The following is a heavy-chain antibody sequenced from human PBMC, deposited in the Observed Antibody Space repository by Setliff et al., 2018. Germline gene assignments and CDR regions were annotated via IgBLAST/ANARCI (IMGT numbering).Heavy chain of an antibody. CDR3: VRDDADNYDAFDN. CDR2: ISRSSTYI. V-gene: IGHV3-21*01. J-gene: IGHJ3*02. Sequence: SGGSLRLSCAASGFTFSTHSMNWVRQAPGKGLEWVSSISRSSTYIYYADSMKGRFTISRDNAKNSLYLQMNGLRADDTGVYYCVRDDADNYDAFDNWGQGTLVTVSS. D-gene: IGHD3-22*01. CDR1: GFTFSTHS.